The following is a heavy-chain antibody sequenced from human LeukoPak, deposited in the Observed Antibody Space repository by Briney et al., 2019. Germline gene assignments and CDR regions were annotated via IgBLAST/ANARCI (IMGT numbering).Heavy chain of an antibody. CDR2: ISSSSSTI. V-gene: IGHV3-48*01. CDR3: ARRVAAAQGALEY. Sequence: GGSLRLSCAASGLTFSTYSMNWVRQAPGKGLEWVSYISSSSSTIKYADSVKGRFTISRDNGKNSLYLQMSSLRAEDTAVYYCARRVAAAQGALEYWGQGTLVTVSS. J-gene: IGHJ4*02. D-gene: IGHD6-13*01. CDR1: GLTFSTYS.